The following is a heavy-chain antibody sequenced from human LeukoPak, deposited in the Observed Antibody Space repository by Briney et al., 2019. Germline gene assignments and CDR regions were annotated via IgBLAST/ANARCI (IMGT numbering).Heavy chain of an antibody. CDR2: IYYSGIT. V-gene: IGHV4-39*01. D-gene: IGHD2-2*01. CDR1: GGSISSSNYY. CDR3: ARLLIYCSSTSCHFDY. J-gene: IGHJ4*02. Sequence: SETLSLTYTVSGGSISSSNYYWGWIRPPPGKGLEWIGSIYYSGITYYNPSLKSRVTISVETSNNQFSLKLSSVTAADTAMYYCARLLIYCSSTSCHFDYWGQGTLVTVSS.